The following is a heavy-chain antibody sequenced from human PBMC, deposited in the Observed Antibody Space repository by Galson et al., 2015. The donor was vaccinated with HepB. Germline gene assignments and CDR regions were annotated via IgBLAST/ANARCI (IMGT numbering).Heavy chain of an antibody. CDR1: GYTFTRYG. Sequence: SVKVSCKASGYTFTRYGISWVRQAPGQGLEWMGWISAYNGNTNYAQKLQGRVTMTTDTSTSTAYMELRSLRSDDTAVYYCARAVALGITMIEDYWGQGTLVTVSS. J-gene: IGHJ4*02. D-gene: IGHD3-22*01. V-gene: IGHV1-18*04. CDR3: ARAVALGITMIEDY. CDR2: ISAYNGNT.